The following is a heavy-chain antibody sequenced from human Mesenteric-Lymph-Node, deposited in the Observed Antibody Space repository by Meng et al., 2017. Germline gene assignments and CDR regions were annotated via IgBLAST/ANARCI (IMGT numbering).Heavy chain of an antibody. Sequence: GESLKISCAASGFTFSSYWMSWVRQAPGKGLEWVANIKQDGSVKYYVDSVKGRFTISRDNAKNSLDLQMNSLRAEDTAVYYCARDLRHYYGSGSYYPEPLDVWGQGTTVTVSS. CDR3: ARDLRHYYGSGSYYPEPLDV. D-gene: IGHD3-10*01. J-gene: IGHJ6*02. CDR1: GFTFSSYW. V-gene: IGHV3-7*01. CDR2: IKQDGSVK.